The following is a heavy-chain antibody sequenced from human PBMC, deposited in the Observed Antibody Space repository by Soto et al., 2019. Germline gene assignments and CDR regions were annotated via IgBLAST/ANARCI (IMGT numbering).Heavy chain of an antibody. V-gene: IGHV4-31*03. D-gene: IGHD3-3*01. CDR3: AREGHKGLVGSDYYSGGMDV. CDR1: GGSISSGGYY. J-gene: IGHJ6*04. CDR2: IYYSGST. Sequence: SETLSLTCTVSGGSISSGGYYWSWILHHPGKGLEWIGYIYYSGSTYYNPSLKSRVTISVDTSKNQFSLKLSSVTAADTAVYYCAREGHKGLVGSDYYSGGMDVWGNGKTVTVSA.